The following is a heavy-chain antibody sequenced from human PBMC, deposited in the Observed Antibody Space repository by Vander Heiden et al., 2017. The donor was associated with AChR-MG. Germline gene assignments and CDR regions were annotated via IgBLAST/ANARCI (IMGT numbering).Heavy chain of an antibody. Sequence: QVQLVESGGGVVQPGRSLRLSCAASGFTFSSYGMHWVRLAPGKGLEGVAVKSYDGSNKYYADSVKGPFTISRDNSKNTLYLQMNRLRAEETAVYYCAKDQHHRRGGGEPDYWGQGTLVTVSS. CDR2: KSYDGSNK. V-gene: IGHV3-30*18. D-gene: IGHD3-16*01. CDR1: GFTFSSYG. J-gene: IGHJ4*02. CDR3: AKDQHHRRGGGEPDY.